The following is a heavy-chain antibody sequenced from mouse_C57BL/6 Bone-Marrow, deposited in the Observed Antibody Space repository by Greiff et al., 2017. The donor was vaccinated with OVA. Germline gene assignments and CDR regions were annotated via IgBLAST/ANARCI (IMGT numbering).Heavy chain of an antibody. D-gene: IGHD4-1*02. CDR1: GYTFTSYG. CDR2: IYTRSGNN. Sequence: QVQLQQSGPELARPAASLTLSCKASGYTFTSYGISWVKQRTGQGLEWIGGIYTRSGNNYDNEKFKSKATLTADKYSSTAYMVIRSLTSEDSAVYFCARSNWDERAYAVDYWGQGTAVTVSA. J-gene: IGHJ4*01. CDR3: ARSNWDERAYAVDY. V-gene: IGHV1-81*01.